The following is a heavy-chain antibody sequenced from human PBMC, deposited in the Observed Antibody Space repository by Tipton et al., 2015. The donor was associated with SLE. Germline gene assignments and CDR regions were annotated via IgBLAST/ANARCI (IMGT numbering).Heavy chain of an antibody. CDR3: ARGPLTPYCSSASCFRGHAFDI. CDR1: GGSISNHY. Sequence: TLSLTCSVSGGSISNHYWSWIRQPPGKGLEWIGYVYHGGSTYYNPSLKSRVSISVDTSKNQFSLKLSSVTAADTAVYYCARGPLTPYCSSASCFRGHAFDIWGQGTMVTVSS. J-gene: IGHJ3*02. CDR2: VYHGGST. V-gene: IGHV4-59*11. D-gene: IGHD2-2*01.